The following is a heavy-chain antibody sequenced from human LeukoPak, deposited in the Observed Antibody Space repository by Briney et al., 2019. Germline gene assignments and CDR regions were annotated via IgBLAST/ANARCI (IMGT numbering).Heavy chain of an antibody. D-gene: IGHD3-22*01. J-gene: IGHJ4*02. V-gene: IGHV3-21*01. CDR1: GFTFSSYS. Sequence: KPGGSLRLSCAASGFTFSSYSMNWVRRAPGKGLEWVSSISSGSSNYIYYADSVKGRFTISRDNAKNSLYLEMNSLRDEDTAVYYCATSRGNIYYYDSSGDQLYFDYWGQGTLSPSPQ. CDR3: ATSRGNIYYYDSSGDQLYFDY. CDR2: ISSGSSNYI.